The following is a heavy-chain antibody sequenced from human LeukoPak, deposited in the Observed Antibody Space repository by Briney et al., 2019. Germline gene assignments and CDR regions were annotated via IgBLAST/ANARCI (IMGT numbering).Heavy chain of an antibody. D-gene: IGHD2-15*01. CDR1: AFTFSSYD. Sequence: GGSLRLSCAASAFTFSSYDMTWARQAPGKGLEWVSAIRSSGGSTDYADSVKGRFTISRDNSKNILYLQMNNLRAEDTAVYYCASKIGYCSSVSCYLDYWGQGTLVTVSS. J-gene: IGHJ4*02. CDR2: IRSSGGST. CDR3: ASKIGYCSSVSCYLDY. V-gene: IGHV3-23*01.